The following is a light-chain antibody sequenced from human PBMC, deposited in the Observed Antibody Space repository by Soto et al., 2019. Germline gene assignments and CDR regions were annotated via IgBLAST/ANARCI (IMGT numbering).Light chain of an antibody. CDR2: INYDGTH. V-gene: IGLV4-69*01. CDR1: SGYSTYA. Sequence: QPVLTQSPSASASLGASVKLTCTLSSGYSTYAIAWHQQQSGKGPRFLMKINYDGTHSKGDGFYDRFSGSSSGAEGHLTIYSLQSEDEADYYCQSLGTGIQVFGGGTKLTVL. J-gene: IGLJ3*02. CDR3: QSLGTGIQV.